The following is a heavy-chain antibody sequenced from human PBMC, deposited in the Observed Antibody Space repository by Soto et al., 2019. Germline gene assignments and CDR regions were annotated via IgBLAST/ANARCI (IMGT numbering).Heavy chain of an antibody. CDR1: GGSIISSDW. D-gene: IGHD6-19*01. V-gene: IGHV4-4*02. Sequence: SETLSLTCAVSGGSIISSDWWRLVRHPPGKGLEWIGEIYHSGSTNYNPSLKRRVTISVDKSKNQFSLKLSSVTAADTAVYYCASAGGLGAVAADYWGQGTLVTVSS. CDR3: ASAGGLGAVAADY. J-gene: IGHJ4*02. CDR2: IYHSGST.